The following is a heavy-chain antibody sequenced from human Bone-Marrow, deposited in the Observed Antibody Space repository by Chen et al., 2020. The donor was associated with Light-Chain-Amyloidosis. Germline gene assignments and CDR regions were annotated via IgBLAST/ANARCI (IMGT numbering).Heavy chain of an antibody. CDR2: ISAGGDSM. D-gene: IGHD1-1*01. V-gene: IGHV3-48*03. J-gene: IGHJ4*02. Sequence: QLVESGGSLVQPGGSLRLSCAASGFTFTTYGMNWVRQAPGKGLEWVSYISAGGDSMYCADSVKGRFTVSRDDARNSLFLQMNSLRAEDTAVYYCSRDAVAPGDTDYWGQGTLVTVSS. CDR3: SRDAVAPGDTDY. CDR1: GFTFTTYG.